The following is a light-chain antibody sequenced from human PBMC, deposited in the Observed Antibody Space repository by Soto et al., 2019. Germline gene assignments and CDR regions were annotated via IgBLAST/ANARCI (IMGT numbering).Light chain of an antibody. J-gene: IGLJ3*02. Sequence: QSVLTQSPSASASLGASVKLTCTLSSGHSSYTITWHQQQPDKGPRFLMNLDSDGSHSKGDGIPDRFSGSSSGTERYLTISSLQSEYEADDYFQTWATGPDWVFGGGTQLTVL. V-gene: IGLV4-69*01. CDR2: LDSDGSH. CDR1: SGHSSYT. CDR3: QTWATGPDWV.